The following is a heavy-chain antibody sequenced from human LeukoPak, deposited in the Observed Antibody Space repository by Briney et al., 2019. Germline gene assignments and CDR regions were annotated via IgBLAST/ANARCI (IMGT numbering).Heavy chain of an antibody. CDR1: GYTFTNYW. J-gene: IGHJ6*03. Sequence: GESLKISCKASGYTFTNYWIGWVRQMPGKGLEWMGIIYPDDSDTKYSPSFRGQVTISVDESITTAYLQWSSLKASDTAIYYCARHEVGGDSSSGYEYYYYMDVWGKGTAVTVSS. D-gene: IGHD3-3*01. CDR3: ARHEVGGDSSSGYEYYYYMDV. V-gene: IGHV5-51*01. CDR2: IYPDDSDT.